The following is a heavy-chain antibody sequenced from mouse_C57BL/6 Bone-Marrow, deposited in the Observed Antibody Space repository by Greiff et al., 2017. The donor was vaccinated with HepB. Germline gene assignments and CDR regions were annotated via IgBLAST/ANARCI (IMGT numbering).Heavy chain of an antibody. CDR1: GFTFSDYG. CDR3: ARLGLRRDWYFDV. Sequence: DVHLVESGGGLVQPGGSLKLSCAASGFTFSDYGMAWVRQAPRKGPEWVAFISNLAYSIYYADTVTGRFTISRENAKNTLYLEMSSLRSEDTAMYYCARLGLRRDWYFDVWGTGTTVTVSS. J-gene: IGHJ1*03. CDR2: ISNLAYSI. V-gene: IGHV5-15*01. D-gene: IGHD2-2*01.